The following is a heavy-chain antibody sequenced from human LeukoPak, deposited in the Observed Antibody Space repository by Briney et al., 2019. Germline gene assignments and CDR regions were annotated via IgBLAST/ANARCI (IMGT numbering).Heavy chain of an antibody. J-gene: IGHJ5*02. CDR3: ARDSHYYDSSGYFPP. Sequence: SETLSLTCTVSGYSISSGYYWGWIRQPPGKGLEWIGSIYHSGSTYYNPSLKSRVTISVDTSKNQFSLKLSSVTAADTAVYYCARDSHYYDSSGYFPPWGQGTLVTVSS. CDR1: GYSISSGYY. D-gene: IGHD3-22*01. CDR2: IYHSGST. V-gene: IGHV4-38-2*02.